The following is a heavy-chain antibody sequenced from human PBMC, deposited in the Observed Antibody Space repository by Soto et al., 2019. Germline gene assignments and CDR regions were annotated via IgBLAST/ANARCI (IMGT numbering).Heavy chain of an antibody. J-gene: IGHJ4*02. CDR1: GYIFTSYW. CDR3: ARQPVNYYDSSGYYQPIDY. D-gene: IGHD3-22*01. Sequence: PGESLKISCNGSGYIFTSYWIGWVRQMPGKGLEWMGIIYPGDSDTRYSPSFQGQVTISADKSISTAYLQWSSLKASDTAMYYCARQPVNYYDSSGYYQPIDYWGQGTLVTVSS. CDR2: IYPGDSDT. V-gene: IGHV5-51*01.